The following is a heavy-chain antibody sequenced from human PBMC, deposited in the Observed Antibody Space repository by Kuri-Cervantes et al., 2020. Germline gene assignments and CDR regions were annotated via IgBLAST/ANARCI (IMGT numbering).Heavy chain of an antibody. CDR1: GFTFSSYG. CDR3: ARDAGHSYGYYYYYYGMDV. Sequence: GGSLRLSCAASGFTFSSYGMHWVRQAPGKGLEWVAVIWYDGSNKYYADSVKGRFTISRDNSKNTLYLQMNSLRAEDTAVYYCARDAGHSYGYYYYYYGMDVWGQGTTVTVSS. CDR2: IWYDGSNK. J-gene: IGHJ6*02. D-gene: IGHD5-18*01. V-gene: IGHV3-33*01.